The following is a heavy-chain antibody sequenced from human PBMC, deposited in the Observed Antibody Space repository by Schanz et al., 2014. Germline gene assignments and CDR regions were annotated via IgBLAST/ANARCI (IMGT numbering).Heavy chain of an antibody. CDR1: GFTLNNAW. CDR3: AKNQYDDVDLSSFYFDF. Sequence: EVQLVESGGGLVKPGGSLRLSCATSGFTLNNAWMNWVRQAPGKGLEWVSAISGSGGSTYYADSVKGRFTISRDNSKNTLYLQMNSLRAEDTAVYYCAKNQYDDVDLSSFYFDFWGQGTLVTVSS. V-gene: IGHV3-23*04. J-gene: IGHJ4*02. D-gene: IGHD3-10*02. CDR2: ISGSGGST.